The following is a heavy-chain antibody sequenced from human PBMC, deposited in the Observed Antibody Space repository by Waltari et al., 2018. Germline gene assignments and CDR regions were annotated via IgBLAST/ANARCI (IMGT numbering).Heavy chain of an antibody. CDR3: ATRYGSSSMDY. J-gene: IGHJ4*02. D-gene: IGHD6-6*01. CDR2: ISSRLNTI. V-gene: IGHV3-48*03. CDR1: GFTFSNYE. Sequence: EVQLVESGGGVVQTGGSLRLAFAASGFTFSNYEMNWVRQAPGKGLEWIASISSRLNTIYYADSVKGRFTISRDNAKNSLHLQMNSLRAEDTAVYYCATRYGSSSMDYWGQGTLVTVSS.